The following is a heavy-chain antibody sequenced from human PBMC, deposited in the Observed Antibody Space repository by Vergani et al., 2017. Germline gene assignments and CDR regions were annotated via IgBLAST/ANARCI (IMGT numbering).Heavy chain of an antibody. CDR2: IKSTVERGTT. CDR1: GFSFRNAW. D-gene: IGHD2-21*01. J-gene: IGHJ6*02. Sequence: EVQLVESGGGIVKPGGSLRLSCVASGFSFRNAWMNWVRRTPGKGLEWVGRIKSTVERGTTDYAAAVKGRFTISRDDSKNTLFLQMNGLKTEDIGVYYCTTDPRYCGDGSCYWLRDHHYYGMDVWGQGTTVTVSS. CDR3: TTDPRYCGDGSCYWLRDHHYYGMDV. V-gene: IGHV3-15*07.